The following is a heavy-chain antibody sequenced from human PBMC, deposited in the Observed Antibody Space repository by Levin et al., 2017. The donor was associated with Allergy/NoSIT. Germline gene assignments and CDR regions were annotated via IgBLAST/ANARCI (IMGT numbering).Heavy chain of an antibody. V-gene: IGHV1-18*01. CDR1: GYNFNNHG. Sequence: PLASVKVSCKASGYNFNNHGISWVRQAPGQGLEWMGWISTYNGDTNYAQNLQGRVTMTTDTSTTTAYMELRSLRSDDSAVYYCARAERVQTTTGGIDYWGQGTLVTVSS. CDR2: ISTYNGDT. D-gene: IGHD1-14*01. J-gene: IGHJ4*02. CDR3: ARAERVQTTTGGIDY.